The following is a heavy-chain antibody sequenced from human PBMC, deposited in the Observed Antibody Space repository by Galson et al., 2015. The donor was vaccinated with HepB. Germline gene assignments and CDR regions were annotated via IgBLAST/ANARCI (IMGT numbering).Heavy chain of an antibody. Sequence: SVKVSCKASRGTFSSYVISWVRQAPGQGLEWMGGIIPIFGTANYAQKFQGRVTITADESTSTVYMELSSLRSEDTAVYYCARAVQLWLPLFYWGQGTLVTVSS. V-gene: IGHV1-69*13. CDR1: RGTFSSYV. D-gene: IGHD5-18*01. J-gene: IGHJ4*02. CDR3: ARAVQLWLPLFY. CDR2: IIPIFGTA.